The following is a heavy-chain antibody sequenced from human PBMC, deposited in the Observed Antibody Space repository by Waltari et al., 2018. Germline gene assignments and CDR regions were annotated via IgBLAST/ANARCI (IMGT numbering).Heavy chain of an antibody. CDR1: GFTVSSNY. V-gene: IGHV3-53*01. J-gene: IGHJ6*02. CDR3: ARTELLVAGMDV. Sequence: EVQLVESGGGLIQPGGSLRLSCAASGFTVSSNYMSWVRQAPGKGLEWVSVIYSGGSTYYADSGKGRFTISRDNSKNTLYLQMNSLRAEDTAVYYCARTELLVAGMDVWGQGTTVTVSS. D-gene: IGHD2-15*01. CDR2: IYSGGST.